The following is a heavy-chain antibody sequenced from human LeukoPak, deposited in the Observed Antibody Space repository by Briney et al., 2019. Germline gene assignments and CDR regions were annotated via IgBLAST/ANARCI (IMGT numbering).Heavy chain of an antibody. Sequence: PSETLSLTCAVYGGSFSGYYWSWIRQPPGKGLEWIGEINHSGSTNYNPPLKSRVTISVDTSKNQFSLTLSSVTAADTAVYYCARKVKSDFWSGYLGNWFDPWGQGTLVTVSS. J-gene: IGHJ5*02. V-gene: IGHV4-34*01. CDR2: INHSGST. CDR1: GGSFSGYY. CDR3: ARKVKSDFWSGYLGNWFDP. D-gene: IGHD3-3*01.